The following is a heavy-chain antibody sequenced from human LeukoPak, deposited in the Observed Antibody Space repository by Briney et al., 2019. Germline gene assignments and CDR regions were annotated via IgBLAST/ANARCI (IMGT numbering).Heavy chain of an antibody. Sequence: SETLSLTCAVYGGSFSGYYWSWIRQPPGKGLEWIGYIYYSGSTYYNPSLKSRVTISVDTSKNQFSLKLSSVTAADTAVYYCARNDLYSSSHHYDYWGQGTLVTVSS. CDR2: IYYSGST. CDR1: GGSFSGYY. D-gene: IGHD6-6*01. CDR3: ARNDLYSSSHHYDY. J-gene: IGHJ4*02. V-gene: IGHV4-34*09.